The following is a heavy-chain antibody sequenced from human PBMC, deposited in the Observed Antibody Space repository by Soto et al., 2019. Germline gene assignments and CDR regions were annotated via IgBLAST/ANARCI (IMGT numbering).Heavy chain of an antibody. J-gene: IGHJ6*02. CDR2: IIPIFGTA. CDR1: GGTFSSYA. CDR3: ARVLDYDFWSGYHPYYYYYGMDV. Sequence: QVQLVQSGAEVKKPGSSVKVSCKASGGTFSSYAISWVRQAPGQGLEWMGGIIPIFGTANYAQKFQGRVTITADESTSTAYMELSSLRSEDTAVYYCARVLDYDFWSGYHPYYYYYGMDVWGQGTTVTVSS. V-gene: IGHV1-69*12. D-gene: IGHD3-3*01.